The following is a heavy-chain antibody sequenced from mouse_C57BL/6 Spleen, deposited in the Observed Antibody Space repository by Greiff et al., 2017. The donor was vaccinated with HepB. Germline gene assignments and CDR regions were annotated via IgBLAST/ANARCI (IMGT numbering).Heavy chain of an antibody. V-gene: IGHV10-3*01. J-gene: IGHJ1*03. CDR2: IRSKSSNYAT. CDR3: VRGNDGYSERGYFDV. Sequence: EVQLQESGGGLVQPKGSLKLSCAASGFTFNTYAMHWVRQAPGKGLEWVARIRSKSSNYATYYADSVKDRFTISRDDSQSMLYLQMNNLKTEDTAMYYCVRGNDGYSERGYFDVWGTGTTVTVSS. D-gene: IGHD2-3*01. CDR1: GFTFNTYA.